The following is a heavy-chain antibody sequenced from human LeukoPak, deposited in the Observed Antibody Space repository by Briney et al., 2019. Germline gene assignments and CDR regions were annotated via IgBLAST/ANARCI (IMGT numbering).Heavy chain of an antibody. CDR2: INAGNGNT. CDR1: GYTFTSYA. CDR3: ASEGVGDYYFDY. D-gene: IGHD2-21*02. V-gene: IGHV1-3*01. J-gene: IGHJ4*02. Sequence: ASVKVSCKASGYTFTSYAMHWVRQAPGQRLEWMGWINAGNGNTKYSQKFQGRVTITRDTSASTAYMELSSLRSEDTAVYYCASEGVGDYYFDYWGQGTLVTVSS.